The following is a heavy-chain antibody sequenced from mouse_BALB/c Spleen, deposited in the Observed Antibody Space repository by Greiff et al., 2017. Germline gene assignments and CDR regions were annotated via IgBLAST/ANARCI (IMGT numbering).Heavy chain of an antibody. J-gene: IGHJ2*01. CDR2: IDPANGNT. V-gene: IGHV14-3*02. D-gene: IGHD2-14*01. Sequence: VQLQQSGAELVKPGASVKLSSTASGFNIKDTYMHWVKQRPEQGLEWIGRIDPANGNTKYDPKFQGKATITADTSSNTAYLQLSSLTSEDTAVYYCARNYRYDDYFDYWGQGTTLTVSS. CDR1: GFNIKDTY. CDR3: ARNYRYDDYFDY.